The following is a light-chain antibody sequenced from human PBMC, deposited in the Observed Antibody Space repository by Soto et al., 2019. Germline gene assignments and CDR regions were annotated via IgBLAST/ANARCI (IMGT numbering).Light chain of an antibody. J-gene: IGKJ2*01. V-gene: IGKV1-27*01. Sequence: DIQMTQSPSSLSASVGDRITITCRASQGISNSLAWYQQKPGKVPKLVIYAASTLKSGVPSRFSGSGSGTDFTLTISSLQPEDVATYYCQKYNNAPYTFGHGTKLEI. CDR2: AAS. CDR1: QGISNS. CDR3: QKYNNAPYT.